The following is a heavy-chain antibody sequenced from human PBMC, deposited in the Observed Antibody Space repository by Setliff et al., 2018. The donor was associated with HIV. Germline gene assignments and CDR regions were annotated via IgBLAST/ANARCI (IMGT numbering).Heavy chain of an antibody. CDR2: IYHGGST. Sequence: SETLSLTCTVSRASISSGTYYWSWIRHHPGTGLEWIGSIYHGGSTFYNTSLKSRISRSLDTSKNHFSLNLTSVSAADTAMSHCARGRLCCYHWVNWFDLWGQGTLVTVPQ. V-gene: IGHV4-31*03. CDR1: RASISSGTYY. CDR3: ARGRLCCYHWVNWFDL. J-gene: IGHJ5*02. D-gene: IGHD5-12*01.